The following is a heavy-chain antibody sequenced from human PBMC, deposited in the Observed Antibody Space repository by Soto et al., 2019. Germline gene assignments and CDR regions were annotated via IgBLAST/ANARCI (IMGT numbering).Heavy chain of an antibody. V-gene: IGHV4-31*03. CDR3: ARAPLSRTTDYYYMEV. Sequence: SETLSLTCTVSGGSISSGGYYWSWIRQHPGKGLEWIGYIYYSGSTYYNPSLKSRVTISVDTSKNQFSLKLSSVTAADTAVYYCARAPLSRTTDYYYMEVSGKGTTVTVSS. CDR1: GGSISSGGYY. D-gene: IGHD1-1*01. CDR2: IYYSGST. J-gene: IGHJ6*03.